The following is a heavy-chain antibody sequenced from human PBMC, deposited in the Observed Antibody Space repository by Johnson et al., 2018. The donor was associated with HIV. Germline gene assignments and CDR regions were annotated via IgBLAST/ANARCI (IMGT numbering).Heavy chain of an antibody. J-gene: IGHJ3*02. CDR3: ARERVAAAGYDAFDI. CDR2: IYSGGST. Sequence: VQLVESGGGLVQPGGSLRLSCAASGFTVSSNYMSWVRQAPGKGLEWVSVIYSGGSTYYADSVKGRFTISRDNSKNTLYLQMNSLRAEDTALYYCARERVAAAGYDAFDIWGQGTMVTVSS. CDR1: GFTVSSNY. V-gene: IGHV3-66*01. D-gene: IGHD6-13*01.